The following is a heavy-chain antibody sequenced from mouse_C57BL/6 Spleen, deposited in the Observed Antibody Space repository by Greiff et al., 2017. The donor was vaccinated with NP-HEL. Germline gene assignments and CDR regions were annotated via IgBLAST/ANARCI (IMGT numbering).Heavy chain of an antibody. D-gene: IGHD3-2*02. CDR3: ARERAQAWFAY. J-gene: IGHJ3*01. Sequence: EVQLQESGPGLVKPSQSLSLTCSVTGYSITSGYYWNWIRQFPGNKLEWMGYISYDGSNNYNPSLKNRISITRDTSKNQFFLKLNSVTTEDTATYYCARERAQAWFAYWGQGTLVTVSA. CDR1: GYSITSGYY. V-gene: IGHV3-6*01. CDR2: ISYDGSN.